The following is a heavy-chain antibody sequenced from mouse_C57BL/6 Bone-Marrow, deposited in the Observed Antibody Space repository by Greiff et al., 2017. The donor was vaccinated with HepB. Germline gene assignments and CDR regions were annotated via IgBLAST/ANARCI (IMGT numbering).Heavy chain of an antibody. J-gene: IGHJ1*03. Sequence: VQLQQSGAELVKPGASVKLSCKASGYTFTSYWMQWVKQRPGQGLEWIGEIDPSDSYTNSNQKFKGKATLTVDTSSSTAYMQLSSLTSEDSAVYYCARDYYGSRDWYFDVWGTGTTVTVSS. CDR1: GYTFTSYW. D-gene: IGHD1-1*01. CDR2: IDPSDSYT. V-gene: IGHV1-50*01. CDR3: ARDYYGSRDWYFDV.